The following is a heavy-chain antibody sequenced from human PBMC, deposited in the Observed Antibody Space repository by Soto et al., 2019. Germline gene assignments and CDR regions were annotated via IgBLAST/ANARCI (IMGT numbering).Heavy chain of an antibody. J-gene: IGHJ5*02. V-gene: IGHV3-53*01. D-gene: IGHD1-1*01. CDR3: ARGMYDGFDP. CDR2: IYIAGST. CDR1: DFTVSGNS. Sequence: EVHLVESGGGLIQPGGSLRLSCAASDFTVSGNSVSWVRQAPGKGLEWVSVIYIAGSTYYADSVKGPFTISRDNSKNTLYLQMNNLSADDTAVYYCARGMYDGFDPWGQGTLVTVSS.